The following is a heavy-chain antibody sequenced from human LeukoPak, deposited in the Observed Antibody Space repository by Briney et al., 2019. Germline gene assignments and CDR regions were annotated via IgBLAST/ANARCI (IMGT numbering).Heavy chain of an antibody. V-gene: IGHV3-23*01. CDR3: AKDHGLRFGELLSEPDNWFDP. CDR1: GFTFSSYA. D-gene: IGHD3-10*01. Sequence: GGSLRLSCAASGFTFSSYAMSWVRQAPGKGLEWVSAISGSGGSTYYADSVKGRFTISRDNSKNTLYLQVNSLRAEDTAVYYCAKDHGLRFGELLSEPDNWFDPWGQGILVTVSS. CDR2: ISGSGGST. J-gene: IGHJ5*02.